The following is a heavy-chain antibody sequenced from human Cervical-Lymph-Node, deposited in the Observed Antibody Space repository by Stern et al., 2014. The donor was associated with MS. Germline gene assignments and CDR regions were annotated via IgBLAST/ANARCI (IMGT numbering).Heavy chain of an antibody. CDR1: GYPFTNYD. CDR3: ARGFCNSDSCNYFY. D-gene: IGHD2/OR15-2a*01. CDR2: MNPNSGAT. Sequence: QVQLVQSGAEVKKPAPAVKVSCKASGYPFTNYDINWVRHATGQGLELMCLMNPNSGATSYPQKFRGRVTKTRDTSIDTAYMELSSLTSEDTAMYYCARGFCNSDSCNYFYWGQGTLVTVSS. V-gene: IGHV1-8*01. J-gene: IGHJ4*02.